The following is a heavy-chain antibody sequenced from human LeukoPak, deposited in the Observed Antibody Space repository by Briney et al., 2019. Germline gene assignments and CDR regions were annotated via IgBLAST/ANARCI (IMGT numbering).Heavy chain of an antibody. CDR3: TTDEDWNYARKDV. V-gene: IGHV3-15*04. Sequence: PGGSLRLSCAASGFTFSSYAMSWVRQAPGKGLEWVGQTVSEIDGGTTDYATPVKGRFTISRDDSKSTLYLQMNSLKIEDTAVYYCTTDEDWNYARKDVWGQGATVIVSS. J-gene: IGHJ6*02. D-gene: IGHD1-7*01. CDR2: TVSEIDGGTT. CDR1: GFTFSSYA.